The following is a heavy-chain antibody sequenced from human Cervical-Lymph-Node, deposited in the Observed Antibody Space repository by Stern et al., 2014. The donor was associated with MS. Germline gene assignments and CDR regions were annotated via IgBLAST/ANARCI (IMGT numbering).Heavy chain of an antibody. Sequence: QVQLVESWGGLVKPGGSLRLSCAAFGFTFSDHYMSWISQAPGRGPEWVSYISSSSSYTNYADSVKGRFTISRDNAKNSLYLQMNSLRAEDTAVYYCARGYSYGPVGVWGQGTTVTVSS. CDR2: ISSSSSYT. D-gene: IGHD5-18*01. J-gene: IGHJ6*02. CDR1: GFTFSDHY. V-gene: IGHV3-11*06. CDR3: ARGYSYGPVGV.